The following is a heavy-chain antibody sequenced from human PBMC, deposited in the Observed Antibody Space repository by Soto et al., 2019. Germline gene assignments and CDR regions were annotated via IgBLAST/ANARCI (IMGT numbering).Heavy chain of an antibody. J-gene: IGHJ4*02. D-gene: IGHD1-1*01. Sequence: QVHLVQSGAEVKKPGASVKVSCKGSGYGFTTYGITWVRQAPGQGLEWMAWISAHNGNTNYVQKVQGRVTVTRDTSTSTAYMELRSLRYDDTAVYYCARGRYGDYWGQGALVTVSS. CDR2: ISAHNGNT. CDR1: GYGFTTYG. CDR3: ARGRYGDY. V-gene: IGHV1-18*01.